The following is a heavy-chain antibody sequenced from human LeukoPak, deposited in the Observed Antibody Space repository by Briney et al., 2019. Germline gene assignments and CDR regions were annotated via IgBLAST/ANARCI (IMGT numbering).Heavy chain of an antibody. D-gene: IGHD3-22*01. CDR2: INHSGST. J-gene: IGHJ4*02. CDR3: ARSFSGSPPND. CDR1: GGSLSGYY. Sequence: SETLSLTCAVYGGSLSGYYWSWIRQPPGKGLEWTGEINHSGSTNYNPSLKSRVTISVDTSKNQFSLKLSSVTAADTAVYYCARSFSGSPPNDWGQGTLVTVSS. V-gene: IGHV4-34*01.